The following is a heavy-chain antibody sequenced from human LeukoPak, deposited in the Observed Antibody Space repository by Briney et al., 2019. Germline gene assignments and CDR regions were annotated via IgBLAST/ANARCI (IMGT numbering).Heavy chain of an antibody. CDR3: ARELPQFDP. CDR2: ISGNGGTT. J-gene: IGHJ5*02. CDR1: AFTFSSYA. V-gene: IGHV3-23*01. Sequence: PGGSLRLSCAASAFTFSSYALSWVRQAPGKGLEWVSAISGNGGTTHYADSVKGRFTISRDNSKNTLYLQINTLRAEDTAVYYCARELPQFDPWGQGTLVTVSS. D-gene: IGHD1-14*01.